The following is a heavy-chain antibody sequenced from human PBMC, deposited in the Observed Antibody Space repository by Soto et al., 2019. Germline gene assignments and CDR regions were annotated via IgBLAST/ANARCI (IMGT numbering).Heavy chain of an antibody. D-gene: IGHD2-2*01. V-gene: IGHV4-59*01. J-gene: IGHJ5*02. CDR2: IYYSGST. Sequence: SETLSLTCTVSGGSISSYYWSWIRQPPGKGLEWIGYIYYSGSTNYNPSLKSRVTISVDTSKNQFSLKLSSVTAADTAVYYCARSWGSSTSLSWGQGTLVTVSS. CDR3: ARSWGSSTSLS. CDR1: GGSISSYY.